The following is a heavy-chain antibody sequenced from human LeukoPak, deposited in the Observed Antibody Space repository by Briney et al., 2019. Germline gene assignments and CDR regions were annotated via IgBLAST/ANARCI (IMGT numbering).Heavy chain of an antibody. V-gene: IGHV1-8*01. CDR2: MNPNSGNT. J-gene: IGHJ5*02. CDR3: ARGSILRLLEWLRPNWFDP. CDR1: GYTFTSYD. Sequence: ASVKVSCKASGYTFTSYDINWVRQATGQGLEWMGWMNPNSGNTGYAQKFQGRVTMTRNTSISTAYMELSSLRSEDTAVYYCARGSILRLLEWLRPNWFDPWGQGTLVTVSS. D-gene: IGHD3-3*01.